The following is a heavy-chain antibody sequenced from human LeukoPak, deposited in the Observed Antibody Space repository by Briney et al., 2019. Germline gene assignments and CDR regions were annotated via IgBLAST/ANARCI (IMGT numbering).Heavy chain of an antibody. CDR2: IYYSGST. CDR1: GGSISSGGYY. J-gene: IGHJ4*02. D-gene: IGHD3-3*01. CDR3: ARAFTIFGVALDY. Sequence: PSQTLSLTCTVSGGSISSGGYYWSWIRQHPGKGLEWIGYIYYSGSTYYNPSLKSRVTISVDTSKNQFSLKLSSVTAADTAVYYCARAFTIFGVALDYWGQGTLVTVSS. V-gene: IGHV4-31*03.